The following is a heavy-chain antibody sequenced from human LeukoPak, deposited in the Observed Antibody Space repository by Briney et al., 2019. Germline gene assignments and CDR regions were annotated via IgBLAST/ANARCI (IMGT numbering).Heavy chain of an antibody. CDR1: GFTFSRYA. CDR3: AKGVSSWYYFDY. CDR2: ISGSGGST. V-gene: IGHV3-23*01. J-gene: IGHJ4*02. Sequence: GGSLRLSCAASGFTFSRYAMSWVRQAPGKGLEWVSAISGSGGSTYYADSVKGRFTISSDNSKNTLYLQMNSLRAEDTAVYYCAKGVSSWYYFDYWGQGTLVTVSS. D-gene: IGHD6-13*01.